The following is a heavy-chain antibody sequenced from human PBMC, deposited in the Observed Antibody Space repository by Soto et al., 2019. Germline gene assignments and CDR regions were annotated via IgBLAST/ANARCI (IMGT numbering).Heavy chain of an antibody. Sequence: GGSLRLSCAASGFTFSSDAMSWVRQAPGKGLEWVSAIIGSGGSTYYADSVKGRFTISRDNSKNTLYLQMNSLRAEDTAAYYCAATMIVVDKIDYWGQGTLVTVSS. J-gene: IGHJ4*02. CDR1: GFTFSSDA. D-gene: IGHD3-22*01. CDR2: IIGSGGST. CDR3: AATMIVVDKIDY. V-gene: IGHV3-23*01.